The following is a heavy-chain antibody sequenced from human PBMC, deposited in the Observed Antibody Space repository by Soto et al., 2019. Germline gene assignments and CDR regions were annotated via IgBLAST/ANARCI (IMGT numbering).Heavy chain of an antibody. CDR2: IYYSGST. V-gene: IGHV4-59*12. J-gene: IGHJ5*02. CDR1: GGSISGFY. D-gene: IGHD2-15*01. Sequence: SETLSLTCAVSGGSISGFYWSWIRQPPGKGLEWIGYIYYSGSTNYNPSLKSRVTISVDTSRNQFSLKLSSVTAADTAVYYCAKDQSGGRCDPWGQGTLVTVSS. CDR3: AKDQSGGRCDP.